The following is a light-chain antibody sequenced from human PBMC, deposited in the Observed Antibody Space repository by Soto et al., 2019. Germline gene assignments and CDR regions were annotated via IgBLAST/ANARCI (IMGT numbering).Light chain of an antibody. CDR2: KAS. V-gene: IGKV1-5*03. CDR1: QTISSW. Sequence: DIEMTQSPSTLSVSVGDRVPITWGASQTISSWLAWYQQKPGKAPKILIYKASTLKSGVPSRLRGSGSGTELTLTISSLQHDDFATYYCQHYNSYSEAFGHGTKVDI. CDR3: QHYNSYSEA. J-gene: IGKJ1*01.